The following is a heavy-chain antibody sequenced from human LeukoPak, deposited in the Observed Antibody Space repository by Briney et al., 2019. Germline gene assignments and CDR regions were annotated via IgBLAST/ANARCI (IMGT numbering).Heavy chain of an antibody. CDR1: GFTFISYS. CDR2: INHRSSTM. CDR3: ARVIAVVRGGVLSYYYAMDV. J-gene: IGHJ6*02. V-gene: IGHV3-48*02. D-gene: IGHD3-10*01. Sequence: GGSLRLSCAASGFTFISYSMTCVPLAPGKALEWISYINHRSSTMYYADSVKGRFTRSRDNGKTSLYLQMNSLRDEDTGVYYCARVIAVVRGGVLSYYYAMDVWGQGTTVTVSS.